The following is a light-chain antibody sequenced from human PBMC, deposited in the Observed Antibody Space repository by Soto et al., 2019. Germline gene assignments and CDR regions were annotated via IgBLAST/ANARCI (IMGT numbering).Light chain of an antibody. CDR1: NIGSKS. Sequence: SYALTQPPSVSVAPGQTVRVTCGGKNIGSKSVHWYQQKPGQAPVLVVYDDSDRPSRIPERFSGSNSGSTATLTISRVEAGDEADYHCQVWDRSSDHYVFGSGTKVTVL. J-gene: IGLJ1*01. CDR3: QVWDRSSDHYV. V-gene: IGLV3-21*02. CDR2: DDS.